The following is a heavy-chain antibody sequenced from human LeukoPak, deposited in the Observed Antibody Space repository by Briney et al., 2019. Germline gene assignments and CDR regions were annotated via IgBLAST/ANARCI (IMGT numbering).Heavy chain of an antibody. J-gene: IGHJ6*04. Sequence: SETLSLTCAVYGGSFSGYYWSWIRQPPGKGLEWIGEINHSGSTNYNPSLKSRVTISVDTSKNRFSLKLSSVTAADTAVYYCARGPYDILTGPIGMDVWGKGTTVTVSS. V-gene: IGHV4-34*01. CDR1: GGSFSGYY. CDR2: INHSGST. CDR3: ARGPYDILTGPIGMDV. D-gene: IGHD3-9*01.